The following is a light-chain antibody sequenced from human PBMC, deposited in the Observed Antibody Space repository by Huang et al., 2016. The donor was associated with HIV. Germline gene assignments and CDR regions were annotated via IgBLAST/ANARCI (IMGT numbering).Light chain of an antibody. V-gene: IGKV3-15*01. CDR1: ESISSS. Sequence: EIVMTQSPGTLSVSPGERVTLSCSAIESISSSLAWYQQASGQAPILLIYDASTRATGVPARFRGSGSGTNFTLTISSLQSEDFAVYYCQQYNDWPPITFGQGTRVDIK. CDR2: DAS. CDR3: QQYNDWPPIT. J-gene: IGKJ5*01.